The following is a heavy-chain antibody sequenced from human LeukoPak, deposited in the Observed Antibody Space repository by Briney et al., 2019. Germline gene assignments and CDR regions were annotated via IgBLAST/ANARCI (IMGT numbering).Heavy chain of an antibody. CDR3: ARVNSGYVTCIKRNWFDS. CDR2: INHSGST. CDR1: GGSFSGYY. J-gene: IGHJ5*01. D-gene: IGHD5-12*01. V-gene: IGHV4-34*01. Sequence: SETLSLTCAVYGGSFSGYYWSWIRQPPGKGLEWIGEINHSGSTNYNPSLKSRVTISVDTSKNQFSLKLSSVTAADTAVYYCARVNSGYVTCIKRNWFDSWGQGTLVTVSS.